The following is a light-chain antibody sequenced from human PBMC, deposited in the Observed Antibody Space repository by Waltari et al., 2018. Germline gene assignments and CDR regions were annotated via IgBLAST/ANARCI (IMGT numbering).Light chain of an antibody. CDR2: DAS. V-gene: IGKV3-11*01. Sequence: VLTQSPATLSLSPGQTATLSCRASQSVSNYLAWYQQKPGQAPRLLIYDASNRATGIPARFSGSGSGTDFTLTISSLEPEDFAVYYCQQRKFWPPITIGQGTRLESK. J-gene: IGKJ5*01. CDR3: QQRKFWPPIT. CDR1: QSVSNY.